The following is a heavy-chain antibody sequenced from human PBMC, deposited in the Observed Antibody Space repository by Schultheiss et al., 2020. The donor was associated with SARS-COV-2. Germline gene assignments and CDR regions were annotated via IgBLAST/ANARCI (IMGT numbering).Heavy chain of an antibody. CDR1: GFTFDDYG. D-gene: IGHD5-24*01. J-gene: IGHJ4*02. CDR3: AKDTGGVKGSGWLQFGADY. CDR2: ISDDGSKK. V-gene: IGHV3-30*18. Sequence: GGSLRLSCAASGFTFDDYGMSWVRQAPGKGLEWVAVISDDGSKKYYADSVKGRFTISRDNSKNTLYLQMNSLRAEDTAVYYCAKDTGGVKGSGWLQFGADYWGQGTLVTVSS.